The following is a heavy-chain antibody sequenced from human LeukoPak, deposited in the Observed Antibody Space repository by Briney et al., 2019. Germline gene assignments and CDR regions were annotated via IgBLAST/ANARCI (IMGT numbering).Heavy chain of an antibody. CDR2: IIPMSDTA. CDR1: GGTFNSYA. D-gene: IGHD3-16*01. J-gene: IGHJ3*02. Sequence: ASVKVSCKASGGTFNSYAISWVRQAPGQGLEWMGGIIPMSDTANYPQKFRGRLTITADIPTSTVYMELSSLRSEDTAMYYCARDLMGDTPWGNAFDIWGQGTMVTVSS. V-gene: IGHV1-69*06. CDR3: ARDLMGDTPWGNAFDI.